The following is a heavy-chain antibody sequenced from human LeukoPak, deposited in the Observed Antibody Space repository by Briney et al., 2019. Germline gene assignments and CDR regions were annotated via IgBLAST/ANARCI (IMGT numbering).Heavy chain of an antibody. CDR3: ARNNYYYYYMDV. V-gene: IGHV4-39*07. D-gene: IGHD2/OR15-2a*01. CDR1: GGSISSSSYY. J-gene: IGHJ6*03. Sequence: PSETLSLTCTVSGGSISSSSYYWGWIRQPPGKGLEWIGSIYSSGSAYYNPSLKSQVTISLDTSKNQFSLKLTSVTAADTAVYYCARNNYYYYYMDVWGKGTTVTASS. CDR2: IYSSGSA.